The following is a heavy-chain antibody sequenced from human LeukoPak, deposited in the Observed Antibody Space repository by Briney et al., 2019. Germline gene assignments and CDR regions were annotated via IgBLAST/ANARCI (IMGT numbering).Heavy chain of an antibody. V-gene: IGHV3-30-3*01. Sequence: GRSLRLSCAASGFTFSSYAMHWVRQAPGKGLEWVAAISYDGSNKYYADSVKGRFTISRDNSKNTLYLQMNSLRAEDTAVYYCARNERYFDYWGQGTLVTVSS. J-gene: IGHJ4*02. CDR1: GFTFSSYA. CDR2: ISYDGSNK. CDR3: ARNERYFDY. D-gene: IGHD1-1*01.